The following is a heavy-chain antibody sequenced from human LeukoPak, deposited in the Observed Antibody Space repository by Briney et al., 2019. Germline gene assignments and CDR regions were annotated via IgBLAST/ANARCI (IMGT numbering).Heavy chain of an antibody. Sequence: PSETLSLTCAVSGYSVSSDYYWDWIRQPPGTGLEWIGSIYHSGSTYYDPYLKSRVTISLDTPKNHFSLRLTSVTAADTAVYYCARASFDYGSFDYWGQGTVVTVSS. V-gene: IGHV4-38-2*01. CDR2: IYHSGST. CDR3: ARASFDYGSFDY. D-gene: IGHD3-16*01. CDR1: GYSVSSDYY. J-gene: IGHJ4*02.